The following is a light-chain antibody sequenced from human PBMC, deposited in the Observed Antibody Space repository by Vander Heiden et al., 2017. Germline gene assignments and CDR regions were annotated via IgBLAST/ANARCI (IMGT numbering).Light chain of an antibody. Sequence: LPMTQSPSTLSASVGDRVTITCRASQSISSWLAWYQQKPGKAPKLLIYKASSLESGVPSRFSGSGSGTEFTLTISSLQPDDFATYYCQQYNSYHTFGQGTKLEIK. V-gene: IGKV1-5*03. CDR3: QQYNSYHT. CDR1: QSISSW. J-gene: IGKJ2*01. CDR2: KAS.